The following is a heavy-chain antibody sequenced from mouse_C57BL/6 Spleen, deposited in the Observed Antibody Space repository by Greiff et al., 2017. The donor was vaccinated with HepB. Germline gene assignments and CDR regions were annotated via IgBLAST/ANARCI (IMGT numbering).Heavy chain of an antibody. J-gene: IGHJ4*01. CDR1: GFNIKDDY. Sequence: EVKLEESGAELVRPGASVKLSCTASGFNIKDDYMHWVKQRPEQGLEWIGWIDPENGDTEYASKFQGKATITADTSSNTAYLQLSSLTSEDTAVYYCTLHCGGYYAMDYWGQGTSVTVSS. V-gene: IGHV14-4*01. CDR2: IDPENGDT. CDR3: TLHCGGYYAMDY.